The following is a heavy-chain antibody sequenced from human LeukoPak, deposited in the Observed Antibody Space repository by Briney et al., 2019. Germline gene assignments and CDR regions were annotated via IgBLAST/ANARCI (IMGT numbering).Heavy chain of an antibody. D-gene: IGHD2-21*02. CDR3: ARGPYCGGDCYFAY. CDR1: GGSFSGYY. J-gene: IGHJ4*02. Sequence: SETLSLTCAVYGGSFSGYYWSWIRQPPGKGLEWIGEINHSGSTNYNPSLKSRVAISVDTSKNQFSLKLSSVTAADTAVYFCARGPYCGGDCYFAYWGQGTLVTVSS. V-gene: IGHV4-34*01. CDR2: INHSGST.